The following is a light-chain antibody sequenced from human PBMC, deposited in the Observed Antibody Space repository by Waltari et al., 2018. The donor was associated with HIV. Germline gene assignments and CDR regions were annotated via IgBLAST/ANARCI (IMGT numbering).Light chain of an antibody. Sequence: QSVLTQPPSVSAAPGQKVTISCSGSSSNIGHNYVSWYQQLPGTAPKLLIYDNNKRPSGIPDRFSGSKSGTSATLGITGLQTGDEADYYCGTWDSSLNAWVFGGGTKLTVL. CDR3: GTWDSSLNAWV. V-gene: IGLV1-51*01. CDR1: SSNIGHNY. J-gene: IGLJ3*02. CDR2: DNN.